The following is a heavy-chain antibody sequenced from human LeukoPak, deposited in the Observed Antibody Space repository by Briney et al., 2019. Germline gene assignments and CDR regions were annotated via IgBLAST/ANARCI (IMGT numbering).Heavy chain of an antibody. D-gene: IGHD3-22*01. V-gene: IGHV3-23*01. CDR2: ISGSGGGT. CDR1: GITLSNYA. Sequence: GGSLRLSCAVSGITLSNYAMSWVRQAPGKGLEWVAGISGSGGGTHYADSVKGRFTTSRDNPKNTLYLQMNNLRAGDTAVYFCAKRGVVIRVILVGFHREAYYFDSWGQGALVTVSS. J-gene: IGHJ4*02. CDR3: AKRGVVIRVILVGFHREAYYFDS.